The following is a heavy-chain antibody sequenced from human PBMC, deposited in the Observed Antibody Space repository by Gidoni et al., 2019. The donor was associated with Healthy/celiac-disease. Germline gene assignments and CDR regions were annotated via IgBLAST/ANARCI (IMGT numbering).Heavy chain of an antibody. CDR2: ISGSGGST. D-gene: IGHD6-13*01. J-gene: IGHJ4*02. V-gene: IGHV3-23*01. Sequence: EVQLLESGGGLVQPGGSLRLSCAASGFTFSSYAMGWVRQAPGKGLEWVSAISGSGGSTYYADSVKGRFTISRDNSKNTLYLQMNSLRAEDTAVYYCAKDPYSTTWLDYWGQGTLVTVSS. CDR1: GFTFSSYA. CDR3: AKDPYSTTWLDY.